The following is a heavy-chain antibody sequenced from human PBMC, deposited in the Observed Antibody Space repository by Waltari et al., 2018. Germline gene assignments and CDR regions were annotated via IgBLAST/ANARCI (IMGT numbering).Heavy chain of an antibody. CDR3: ARGTYYYDTSGYSDGNHYYIDV. CDR2: FYAGGGT. CDR1: SDSISTYY. D-gene: IGHD3-22*01. J-gene: IGHJ6*03. V-gene: IGHV4-4*07. Sequence: QVQLQESGPGLVKPSETLSLTCTVSSDSISTYYWTWIRQSAGKGLEWLGRFYAGGGTKYNPSLNSRVTMSVDTSKNQFSLKLTSVTAADSAVYYCARGTYYYDTSGYSDGNHYYIDVWCKGTSVTVSS.